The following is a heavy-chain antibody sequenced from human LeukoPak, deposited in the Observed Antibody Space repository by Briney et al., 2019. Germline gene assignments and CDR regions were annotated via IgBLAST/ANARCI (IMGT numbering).Heavy chain of an antibody. CDR1: GVTFSSYW. D-gene: IGHD2-8*02. J-gene: IGHJ3*01. Sequence: GGSLRLSCAASGVTFSSYWMSGVRQAPGKGLEGGANKKQEGSEKYYVDSVKGRFIIYRDHDQNSLYVQINSLSADDTAVYYFERVYWSYSFDAFDLWGKGTMVSVSS. V-gene: IGHV3-7*01. CDR3: ERVYWSYSFDAFDL. CDR2: KKQEGSEK.